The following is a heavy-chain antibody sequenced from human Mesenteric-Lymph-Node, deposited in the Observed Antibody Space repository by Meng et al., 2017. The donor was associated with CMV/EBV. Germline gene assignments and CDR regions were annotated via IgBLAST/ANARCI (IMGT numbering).Heavy chain of an antibody. Sequence: GSLRLSCTVSGGSVNSGTYFWSWIRQPPGKGLEWIGYVYFTGKTNYSPSLKSRVSIPVDTSKNQFSLKLKSVTAADTAMYYCARGNYYYYAMDVWGQGATVTVSS. V-gene: IGHV4-61*01. CDR1: GGSVNSGTYF. CDR2: VYFTGKT. J-gene: IGHJ6*02. D-gene: IGHD2/OR15-2a*01. CDR3: ARGNYYYYAMDV.